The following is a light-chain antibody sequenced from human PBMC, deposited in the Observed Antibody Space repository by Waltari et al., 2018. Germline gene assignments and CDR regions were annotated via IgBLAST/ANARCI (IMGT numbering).Light chain of an antibody. CDR1: SSNIGAAYD. V-gene: IGLV1-40*01. CDR3: QSYDSSLSDSYV. Sequence: QSVLTQPTSVSGAPGQRVTSSCTGSSSNIGAAYDVHWYQQLPGTAPKRLIFGNNNRPSGVPDRFSGSKSVTSASLAITGLQAEDAADYFCQSYDSSLSDSYVFGTGTKVTVL. J-gene: IGLJ1*01. CDR2: GNN.